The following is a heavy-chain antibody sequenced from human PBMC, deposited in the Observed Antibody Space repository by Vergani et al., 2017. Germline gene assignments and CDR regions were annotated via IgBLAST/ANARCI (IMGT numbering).Heavy chain of an antibody. V-gene: IGHV1-69*04. Sequence: QVQLVQSGAEVKKPGSSVKVSCKASGGTFSSYAISWVRQAPGQGLEWMGRIIPILGIANYAQKFQGRVTMTRDTSISTAYMELSRLRSDDTAVYYCARVFEWLRFGFDPWGQGTLVTVSS. CDR1: GGTFSSYA. CDR3: ARVFEWLRFGFDP. J-gene: IGHJ5*02. CDR2: IIPILGIA. D-gene: IGHD5-12*01.